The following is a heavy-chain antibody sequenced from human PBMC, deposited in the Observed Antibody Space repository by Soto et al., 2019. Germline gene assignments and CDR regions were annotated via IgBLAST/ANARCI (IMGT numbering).Heavy chain of an antibody. Sequence: GESLKISCKASGYSFTTYWIAWVRQMPGKGLEWMGIINPGDSDIRYSPSLQGQVTISADNSISTAYLQWSSLKASDAAMYYCARHGQFYYYYYGMDVWGQGTAVTVSS. CDR1: GYSFTTYW. CDR2: INPGDSDI. V-gene: IGHV5-51*01. D-gene: IGHD4-4*01. J-gene: IGHJ6*02. CDR3: ARHGQFYYYYYGMDV.